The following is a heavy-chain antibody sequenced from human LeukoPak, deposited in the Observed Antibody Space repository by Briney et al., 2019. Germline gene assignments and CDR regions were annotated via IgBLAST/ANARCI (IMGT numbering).Heavy chain of an antibody. CDR2: IYYSGST. Sequence: SETLSLTCTVSGGSISSSSYYWGWIRQPPGKGLEWIGYIYYSGSTNYNPSLKSRVTISVDTSKNQFSLKLSSVTAADTAVYYCARVYSSSWYPDAVAPYFDYWGQGTLVTVSS. CDR3: ARVYSSSWYPDAVAPYFDY. J-gene: IGHJ4*02. CDR1: GGSISSSSYY. D-gene: IGHD6-13*01. V-gene: IGHV4-61*05.